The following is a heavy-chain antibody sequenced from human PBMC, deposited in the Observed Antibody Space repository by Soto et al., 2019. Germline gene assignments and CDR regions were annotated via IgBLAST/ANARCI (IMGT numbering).Heavy chain of an antibody. CDR1: GLTFSSYA. CDR3: ARDLRYNYGYPNYYYSMDV. CDR2: ISSNGGST. V-gene: IGHV3-64*01. J-gene: IGHJ6*02. D-gene: IGHD5-18*01. Sequence: HPGGSLRLSCAASGLTFSSYAMHWVRQAPGKGLEYVSAISSNGGSTYYANSVKRRFTISRDNSKNTLYLQMGSLRAEDMAVYYCARDLRYNYGYPNYYYSMDVWGQRTTVTVSS.